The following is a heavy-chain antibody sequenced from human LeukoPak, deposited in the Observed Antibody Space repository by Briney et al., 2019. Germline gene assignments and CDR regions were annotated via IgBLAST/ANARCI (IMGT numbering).Heavy chain of an antibody. D-gene: IGHD2-2*01. V-gene: IGHV3-21*01. CDR1: GFTFRLYV. Sequence: GGSLRLSCAASGFTFRLYVMTWVRQAPGKGLEWVSFIDSSSRYIYQVDSVKGRFTISRDNAKSSVFLQMNSLRAEDTAVYYCARVGGHCTSTSCPPPDYWGQGTLVTVSS. CDR2: IDSSSRYI. CDR3: ARVGGHCTSTSCPPPDY. J-gene: IGHJ4*02.